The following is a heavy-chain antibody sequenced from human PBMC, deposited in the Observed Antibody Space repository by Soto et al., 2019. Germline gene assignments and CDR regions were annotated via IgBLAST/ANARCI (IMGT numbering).Heavy chain of an antibody. CDR3: GRGGKCSSTSCYRYFDL. Sequence: QVQLVQSGAEVKKPGSSVKVSCKASGGTFSSYAISWVRQAPGQGLEWMGGIIPIFGTANYAQKFQGRVTNTADESKSTAYMEVSSLRSEDTAVYYCGRGGKCSSTSCYRYFDLWGRGTLVTVSS. CDR1: GGTFSSYA. CDR2: IIPIFGTA. V-gene: IGHV1-69*01. J-gene: IGHJ2*01. D-gene: IGHD2-2*02.